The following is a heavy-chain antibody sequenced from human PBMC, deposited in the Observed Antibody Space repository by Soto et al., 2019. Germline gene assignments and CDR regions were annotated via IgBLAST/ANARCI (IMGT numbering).Heavy chain of an antibody. CDR3: ARDTKWFGELVLNWFDP. D-gene: IGHD3-10*01. J-gene: IGHJ5*02. CDR1: GGTFSSYA. CDR2: IIPIFSTA. V-gene: IGHV1-69*06. Sequence: QVQLVQSGAEVKKPGSSVKVSCKASGGTFSSYAISWVRQAPGQGLEWMGGIIPIFSTANYAQKFQGRVTITADKSTSTAYMELSSLRSENTAVYYCARDTKWFGELVLNWFDPWGQGTLVTVSS.